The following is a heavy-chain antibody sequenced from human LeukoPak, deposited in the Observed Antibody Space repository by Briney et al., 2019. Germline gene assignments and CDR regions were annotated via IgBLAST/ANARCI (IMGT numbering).Heavy chain of an antibody. D-gene: IGHD6-19*01. Sequence: PGTSLRLSCAASGFTLSTYPMHWVRQAPGKGLEWVAVISYGGSNMYYADSVKGRFTISRDNYKNTLYLQMNSLRAEDTAVHYCVRGLGSSGWYYFDYWAQGTLVTVSS. J-gene: IGHJ4*02. CDR1: GFTLSTYP. V-gene: IGHV3-30*04. CDR3: VRGLGSSGWYYFDY. CDR2: ISYGGSNM.